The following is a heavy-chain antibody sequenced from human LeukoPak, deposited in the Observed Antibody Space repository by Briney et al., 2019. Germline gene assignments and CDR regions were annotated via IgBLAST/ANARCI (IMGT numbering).Heavy chain of an antibody. CDR1: GYRFTNYW. CDR2: TYPGDSDT. J-gene: IGHJ3*02. CDR3: ARPLAYCGGNCYRTFDI. V-gene: IGHV5-51*01. Sequence: GESLKISCKDSGYRFTNYWIGWVRQMPGRGLEWMGITYPGDSDTRYSPSFQGQVTISADKSINTAYLQWSSLKASDTAMYYCARPLAYCGGNCYRTFDIRGQGTMVTVSS. D-gene: IGHD2-21*01.